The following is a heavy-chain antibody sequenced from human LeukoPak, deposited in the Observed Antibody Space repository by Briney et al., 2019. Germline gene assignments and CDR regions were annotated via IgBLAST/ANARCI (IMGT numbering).Heavy chain of an antibody. V-gene: IGHV4-34*01. J-gene: IGHJ4*02. D-gene: IGHD1-1*01. Sequence: SETLSLTCAVYGGSFSGYYWSWIRQPPGKGLEWIGEINHSGSTNYNPSLKSRVTISVDTSKNQFSLKLSSVTAADTAVYYCARSTGLADYYFDYWGQGTLVTVSS. CDR1: GGSFSGYY. CDR2: INHSGST. CDR3: ARSTGLADYYFDY.